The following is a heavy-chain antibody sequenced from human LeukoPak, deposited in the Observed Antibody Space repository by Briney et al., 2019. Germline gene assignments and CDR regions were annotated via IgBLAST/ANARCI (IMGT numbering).Heavy chain of an antibody. Sequence: GESLRLSCAASGFTVSSNYMSWVRQAPGKGLEWVSVIYSGGSTYYADSVKGRFTISRDNAKNSLYLQMNSLRAEDTAVYYCASSPFHDYGDPGWFDPWGQGTLVTVSS. CDR2: IYSGGST. V-gene: IGHV3-66*01. J-gene: IGHJ5*02. CDR3: ASSPFHDYGDPGWFDP. CDR1: GFTVSSNY. D-gene: IGHD4-17*01.